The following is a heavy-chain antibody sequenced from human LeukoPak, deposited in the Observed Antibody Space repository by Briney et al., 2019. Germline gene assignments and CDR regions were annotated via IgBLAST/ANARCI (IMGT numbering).Heavy chain of an antibody. D-gene: IGHD3-22*01. J-gene: IGHJ4*02. CDR2: IYYSGST. Sequence: SETLSPTCTVSDGSTSSYYWSWIRQPPGKGLEWIGYIYYSGSTNYNPSLKSRVTISVDTSKKQFSLKLSSVTAADTAVYYCARGLYYYDSSFGYWGQGTLVTVSS. V-gene: IGHV4-59*01. CDR3: ARGLYYYDSSFGY. CDR1: DGSTSSYY.